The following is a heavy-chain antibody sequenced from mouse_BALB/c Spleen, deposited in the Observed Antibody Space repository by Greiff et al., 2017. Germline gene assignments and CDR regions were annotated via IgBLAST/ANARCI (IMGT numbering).Heavy chain of an antibody. CDR2: INPSNGGT. CDR3: TRSYRYDDAMDY. D-gene: IGHD2-14*01. V-gene: IGHV1S81*02. J-gene: IGHJ4*01. CDR1: GYTFTSYY. Sequence: QVQLKESGAELVKPGASVKLTCKASGYTFTSYYMYWVKQRPGQGLEWIGEINPSNGGTNFNEKFKSKATLTVDKSSSTAYMQLSSLTSEDSAVYYCTRSYRYDDAMDYWGQGTSVTVSS.